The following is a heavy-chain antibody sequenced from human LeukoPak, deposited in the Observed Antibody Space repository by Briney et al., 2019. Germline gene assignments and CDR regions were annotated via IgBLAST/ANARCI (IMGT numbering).Heavy chain of an antibody. CDR3: ASARAYHWNWFDP. V-gene: IGHV4-34*01. CDR1: GGSFSGYY. D-gene: IGHD1-1*01. Sequence: SETLSLTCAVYGGSFSGYYWSWIRQPPGKGLEWIGEINHSGSTNYNPSLKSRVTISVDTSKNQFSLKLSSVTAADTAVYYCASARAYHWNWFDPWGQGTLVTVSS. CDR2: INHSGST. J-gene: IGHJ5*02.